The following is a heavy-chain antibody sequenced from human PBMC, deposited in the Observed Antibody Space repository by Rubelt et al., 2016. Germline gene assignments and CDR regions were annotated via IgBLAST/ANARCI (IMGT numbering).Heavy chain of an antibody. D-gene: IGHD1-26*01. J-gene: IGHJ3*02. Sequence: QLQLQESGPGLVKPSETLSLTCTVSGASISSRSYFWGWIRQPPGKGLAWIASFFHDGSTNYNPSLKSRVTISVDTSKNQFSLKLSSVTAADTAVYYCASGSSEWLMDAFDIWGQGTMVTVSS. CDR3: ASGSSEWLMDAFDI. V-gene: IGHV4-39*07. CDR2: FFHDGST. CDR1: GASISSRSYF.